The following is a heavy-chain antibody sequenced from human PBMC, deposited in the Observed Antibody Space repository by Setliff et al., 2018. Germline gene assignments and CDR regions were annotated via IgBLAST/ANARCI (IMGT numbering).Heavy chain of an antibody. CDR2: INPHGSEK. J-gene: IGHJ4*02. CDR1: GLSYSNCW. CDR3: FGAGTCSY. D-gene: IGHD3-10*01. V-gene: IGHV3-7*01. Sequence: PGGSLRLSCTASGLSYSNCWVSWVRQAPGKGLEWLASINPHGSEKYYADSVKGRFTISRDNAKNSLSLQMNNLRIEDTAVHYCFGAGTCSYWGQGTLVTV.